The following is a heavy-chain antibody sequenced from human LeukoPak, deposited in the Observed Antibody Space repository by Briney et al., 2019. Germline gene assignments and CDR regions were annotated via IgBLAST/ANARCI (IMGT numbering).Heavy chain of an antibody. CDR2: LYPGDSDA. D-gene: IGHD3-3*01. J-gene: IGHJ4*02. CDR3: ARVVFYDSWSGFYFDY. Sequence: GESLKISCKGSGYIFTSWWIGWVRQMPGKGLEWMGILYPGDSDARYSPSFQGQVTISADKSISTAYLQWSSLKASDTAMYYCARVVFYDSWSGFYFDYWGQGTLVTVSS. CDR1: GYIFTSWW. V-gene: IGHV5-51*01.